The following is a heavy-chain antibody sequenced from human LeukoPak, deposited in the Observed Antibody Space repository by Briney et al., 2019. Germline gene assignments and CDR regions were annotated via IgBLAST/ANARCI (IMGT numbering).Heavy chain of an antibody. Sequence: GASVKVSCKASGYTFTGYYMHWVRQAPGQGLEWMGWINPNSGGTNYAQKFQGRVTMTRDTSISTAYMELSRLRSDDTAVYYCARGDTAMVPYFDYWGQGTLVTVSS. CDR2: INPNSGGT. D-gene: IGHD5-18*01. J-gene: IGHJ4*02. V-gene: IGHV1-2*02. CDR1: GYTFTGYY. CDR3: ARGDTAMVPYFDY.